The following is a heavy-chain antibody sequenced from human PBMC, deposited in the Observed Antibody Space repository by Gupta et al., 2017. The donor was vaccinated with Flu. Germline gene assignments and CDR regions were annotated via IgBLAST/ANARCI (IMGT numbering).Heavy chain of an antibody. D-gene: IGHD2-21*01. CDR2: MNTDGSDF. Sequence: EVQLVESGGGLVQPGGSLRLSCVASGFTFDKYWMHWVRQAPGKGPVWVSRMNTDGSDFNYAGSVKGRFTIPRDNARNTLYLQMNSLRAEDTAVYYCARGGDGGSGPRFDYGMDVWGQGTTVTVSS. CDR3: ARGGDGGSGPRFDYGMDV. CDR1: GFTFDKYW. V-gene: IGHV3-74*01. J-gene: IGHJ6*02.